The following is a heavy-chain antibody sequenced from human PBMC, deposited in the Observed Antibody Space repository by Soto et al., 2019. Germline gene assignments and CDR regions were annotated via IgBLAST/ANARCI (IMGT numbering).Heavy chain of an antibody. Sequence: SETLSLTCTVSGGSISSYYWSWIRQPPGKGLEWIGYIYYSGSTNYNPSLKSRVTISVDTSKNQFSLKLSSVTAADTAVYYCARDIAAAGTGAFDIWGQGTMVTVS. CDR1: GGSISSYY. CDR2: IYYSGST. D-gene: IGHD6-13*01. CDR3: ARDIAAAGTGAFDI. V-gene: IGHV4-59*01. J-gene: IGHJ3*02.